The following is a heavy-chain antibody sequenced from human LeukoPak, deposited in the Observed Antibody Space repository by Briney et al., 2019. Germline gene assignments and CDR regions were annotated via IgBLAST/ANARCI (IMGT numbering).Heavy chain of an antibody. V-gene: IGHV1-69*13. CDR2: IIPIFGTA. CDR1: GGTFSSYA. CDR3: AREYYDFWSGYYTGRYFQH. D-gene: IGHD3-3*01. J-gene: IGHJ1*01. Sequence: SVKVSCKASGGTFSSYAISWVRQAPGQGLEWMGGIIPIFGTANYAQKFQGRVTITADESTSTAYMELSSLRSDDTAVYYCAREYYDFWSGYYTGRYFQHWGQGTLVTVSS.